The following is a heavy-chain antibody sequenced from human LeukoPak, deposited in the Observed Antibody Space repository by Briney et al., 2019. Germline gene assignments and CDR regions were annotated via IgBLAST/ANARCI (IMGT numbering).Heavy chain of an antibody. CDR3: ARDPVYGDYLDY. CDR1: GFTFSSYW. Sequence: GGSLRLSCAASGFTFSSYWMHWVRQAPGKGLVWVSRINSDGSSTSYADSVKGRFTISRDNTKNTLYLQMNSLRAEDTAVYYCARDPVYGDYLDYWGQGTLVTVSS. V-gene: IGHV3-74*01. CDR2: INSDGSST. D-gene: IGHD4-17*01. J-gene: IGHJ4*02.